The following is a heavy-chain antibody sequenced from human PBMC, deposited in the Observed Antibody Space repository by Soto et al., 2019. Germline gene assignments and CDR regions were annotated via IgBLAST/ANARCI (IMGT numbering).Heavy chain of an antibody. J-gene: IGHJ5*02. CDR1: GYSFTSYW. Sequence: GESLKISCKGSGYSFTSYWIGWVRQMPGKGLEWMGIIYPGDSDTRYSPSFQGQVTISADKSISTAYLQWSSLKASDTAMYYCARLVSSGSGSYTYNWFDPWGQGTLVTVSS. D-gene: IGHD3-10*01. V-gene: IGHV5-51*01. CDR2: IYPGDSDT. CDR3: ARLVSSGSGSYTYNWFDP.